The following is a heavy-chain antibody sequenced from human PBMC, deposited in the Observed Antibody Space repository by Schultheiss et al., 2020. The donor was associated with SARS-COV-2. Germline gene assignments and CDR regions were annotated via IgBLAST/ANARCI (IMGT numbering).Heavy chain of an antibody. Sequence: SQTLSLTCTVSGGSISSGGYSWSWIRQPPGKGLEWIGYIYHSGSTYYNPSLKSRVTISVDRSKNQFSLKLSSVTAADTAVYYCARAGYYGSGSYPFDYWGQGTLVTVSS. CDR2: IYHSGST. D-gene: IGHD3-10*01. V-gene: IGHV4-30-2*01. CDR1: GGSISSGGYS. CDR3: ARAGYYGSGSYPFDY. J-gene: IGHJ4*02.